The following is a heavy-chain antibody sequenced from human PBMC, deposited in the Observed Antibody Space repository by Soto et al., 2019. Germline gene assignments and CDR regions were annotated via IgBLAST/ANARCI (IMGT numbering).Heavy chain of an antibody. D-gene: IGHD7-27*01. V-gene: IGHV4-59*01. Sequence: QVQLQESGPGLVKPSETLSLTCTVSGGSISSYYWSWIRQPPGKGLEWIGYIYYSGSTEYDPSLMSRVTIAVDTSKNQFSLKLSSVTAADTAVYYCARRWGTYFDSWGQGTLVTVSS. CDR2: IYYSGST. CDR1: GGSISSYY. J-gene: IGHJ4*02. CDR3: ARRWGTYFDS.